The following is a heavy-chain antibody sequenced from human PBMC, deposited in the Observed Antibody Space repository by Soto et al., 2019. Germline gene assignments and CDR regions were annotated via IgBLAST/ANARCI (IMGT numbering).Heavy chain of an antibody. CDR2: ISWNSGSI. CDR3: AKDIRRWELLNDAFDI. Sequence: EVQLVESGGGLVQPGRSLRLSCAASGFTFDDYAKHWVRQAPGKGLEWVSGISWNSGSIGYADSVKGRFTISRDNAKNSLYLQMNSLRAEDTALYYCAKDIRRWELLNDAFDIWGQGTMVTVSS. CDR1: GFTFDDYA. J-gene: IGHJ3*02. V-gene: IGHV3-9*01. D-gene: IGHD1-26*01.